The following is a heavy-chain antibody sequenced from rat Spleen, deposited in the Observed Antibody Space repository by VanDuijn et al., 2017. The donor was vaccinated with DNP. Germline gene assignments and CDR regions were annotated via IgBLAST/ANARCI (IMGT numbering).Heavy chain of an antibody. V-gene: IGHV5-31*01. Sequence: EVQLVESGGGPVQPGRSLKLSCVASGFTFNNYWMSWIRQAPGKGLEWVASITNTGGSIYYPDSVKGRFTISRDNAQNTLYLQMNSLRSEDTATYYCTRDPNYGGYSGAWFAYWGQGTLVTVSS. CDR3: TRDPNYGGYSGAWFAY. D-gene: IGHD1-11*01. CDR1: GFTFNNYW. J-gene: IGHJ3*01. CDR2: ITNTGGSI.